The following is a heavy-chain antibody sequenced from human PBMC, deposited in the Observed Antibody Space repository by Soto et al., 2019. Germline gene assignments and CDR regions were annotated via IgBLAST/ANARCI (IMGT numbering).Heavy chain of an antibody. V-gene: IGHV3-23*01. CDR1: GFTFSSYA. D-gene: IGHD3-22*01. CDR3: ANTNYYDSSGYPLV. J-gene: IGHJ4*02. CDR2: ISGSVDGT. Sequence: PGGSLRLSCAASGFTFSSYAMSWVRQAPGKGLEWVSAISGSVDGTYYADSVKGRFTISRDNSKRTLYLQMNSLRDEDTAVYYCANTNYYDSSGYPLVWGQGTLVTVSS.